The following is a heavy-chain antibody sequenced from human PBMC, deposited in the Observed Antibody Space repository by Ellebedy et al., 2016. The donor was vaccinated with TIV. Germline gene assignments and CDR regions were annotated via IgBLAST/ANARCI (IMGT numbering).Heavy chain of an antibody. Sequence: GESLKISXAASGFTFKSYSMNWVRQAPGQGLEWVTIISHDGSTTNYADSVKGRFTISRDNAKNSLYLQMNSLRVEDTAVYYCARDGMIWGVCDYWGQGTLVTVSS. D-gene: IGHD3-10*01. V-gene: IGHV3-30-3*01. CDR1: GFTFKSYS. J-gene: IGHJ4*02. CDR2: ISHDGSTT. CDR3: ARDGMIWGVCDY.